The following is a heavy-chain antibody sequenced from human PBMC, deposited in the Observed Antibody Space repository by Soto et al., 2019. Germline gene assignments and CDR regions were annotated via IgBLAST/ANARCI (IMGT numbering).Heavy chain of an antibody. J-gene: IGHJ6*01. V-gene: IGHV4-59*01. Sequence: PSETLSLTCIVSNFSISSYNWNWIRQPPGQGLEWIGAIYYGGTTTYNPSLRSRVTISVDTSKNQFSLKLSSVTAADTAVYYCARAHSLDVWGQGTTVTVSS. D-gene: IGHD2-21*01. CDR2: IYYGGTT. CDR1: NFSISSYN. CDR3: ARAHSLDV.